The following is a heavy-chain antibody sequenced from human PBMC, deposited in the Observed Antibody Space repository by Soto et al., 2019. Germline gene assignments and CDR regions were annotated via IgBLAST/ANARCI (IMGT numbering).Heavy chain of an antibody. J-gene: IGHJ6*02. Sequence: ESLSVTCTLAGGCVSSGSCSWSWIRQPPGKGLEWIGYIYYSGSTNYNPSLKSRVTISVDTSKNQFSLKLSSVTAADTAVYYCARERGIAARPWYYGMDVWGQGTTVTVSS. D-gene: IGHD6-6*01. CDR2: IYYSGST. CDR1: GGCVSSGSCS. CDR3: ARERGIAARPWYYGMDV. V-gene: IGHV4-61*01.